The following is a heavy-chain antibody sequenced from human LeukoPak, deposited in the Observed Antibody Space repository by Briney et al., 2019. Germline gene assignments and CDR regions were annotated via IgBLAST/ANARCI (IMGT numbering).Heavy chain of an antibody. V-gene: IGHV4-30-4*08. D-gene: IGHD6-19*01. CDR3: ARVKQWLVPQGWYFDL. CDR1: GGSISSGDYY. J-gene: IGHJ2*01. CDR2: IYYSGST. Sequence: SETLSLTCTVSGGSISSGDYYWSWIRQPPGKGLEWIGYIYYSGSTYYNPSLKSRVTISVDTSKNQFSLKLSSVTAADTAVYYCARVKQWLVPQGWYFDLWGRGTLVTVSS.